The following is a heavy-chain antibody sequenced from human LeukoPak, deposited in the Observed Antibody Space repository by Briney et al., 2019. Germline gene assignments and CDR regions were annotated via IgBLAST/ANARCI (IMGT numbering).Heavy chain of an antibody. V-gene: IGHV4-30-2*01. CDR2: IYHSGST. D-gene: IGHD5-24*01. Sequence: SETLSLTCAVSGGSISSGGYSWSWIRQPPGKGLEWIGYIYHSGSTYYNPSLKSRVTISVDRSKNQFSLKLSSVTAADTAVYYCARAGPGGLQLIDYWGQGTLVTVSS. J-gene: IGHJ4*02. CDR3: ARAGPGGLQLIDY. CDR1: GGSISSGGYS.